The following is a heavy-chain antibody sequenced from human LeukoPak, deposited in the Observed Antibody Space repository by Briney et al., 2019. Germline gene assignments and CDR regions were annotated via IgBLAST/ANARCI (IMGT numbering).Heavy chain of an antibody. D-gene: IGHD2-8*02. J-gene: IGHJ4*02. CDR1: GFTFSNYG. Sequence: GGSLRLSCAGSGFTFSNYGVSWLRQAPGEGLEWVSAISGSGGSTYYADSVKGRFTISRDNSKNTLYLQMNSLRAEDTAVYYCAKEILAEVLYYFDYWGQGTLVTVSS. CDR3: AKEILAEVLYYFDY. CDR2: ISGSGGST. V-gene: IGHV3-23*01.